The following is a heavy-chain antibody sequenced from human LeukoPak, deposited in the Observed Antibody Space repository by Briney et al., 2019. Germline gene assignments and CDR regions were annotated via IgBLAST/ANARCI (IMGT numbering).Heavy chain of an antibody. V-gene: IGHV4-34*01. Sequence: SETLSLTCAVYGGSFSGYYWSWIRQPPGKGLEWIGEINHSGSTNYNPSLKSRVTISVDTSKNQFSLKLSSVTAADTAVYYCARETRYCSGGSCYSRWFDPWGQGTLVTVSS. J-gene: IGHJ5*02. CDR2: INHSGST. D-gene: IGHD2-15*01. CDR1: GGSFSGYY. CDR3: ARETRYCSGGSCYSRWFDP.